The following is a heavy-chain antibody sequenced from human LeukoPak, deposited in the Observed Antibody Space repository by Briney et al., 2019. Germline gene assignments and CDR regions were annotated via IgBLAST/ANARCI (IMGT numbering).Heavy chain of an antibody. D-gene: IGHD6-19*01. CDR3: ATYVSVAGTLDY. J-gene: IGHJ4*02. V-gene: IGHV3-48*03. CDR2: ISSSGSTI. CDR1: GFTFSSYE. Sequence: PGGSLRLSCAASGFTFSSYEMNWVRQAPGKGLEWVSYISSSGSTIYYADSVKRRFTISRDNAKNSLYLQMNSLRAEDTAVYYCATYVSVAGTLDYWGQGTLVTVSS.